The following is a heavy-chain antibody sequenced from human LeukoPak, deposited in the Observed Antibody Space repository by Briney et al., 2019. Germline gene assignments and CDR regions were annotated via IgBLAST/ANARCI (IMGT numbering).Heavy chain of an antibody. J-gene: IGHJ5*02. CDR2: IYYSGST. D-gene: IGHD3-16*01. Sequence: SETLSLTCTVSGGSISSSSYYWSWIRQPPGKGLEWIGYIYYSGSTNYNPSLKSRVTISVDTSKNQFSLKLSSVTAADTAVYYCARVLPLRWESVRLGFDPWGQGTLVTVSS. CDR1: GGSISSSSYY. V-gene: IGHV4-61*01. CDR3: ARVLPLRWESVRLGFDP.